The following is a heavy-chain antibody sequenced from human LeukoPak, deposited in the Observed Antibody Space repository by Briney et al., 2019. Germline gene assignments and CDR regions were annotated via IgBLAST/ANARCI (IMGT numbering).Heavy chain of an antibody. CDR1: GGSISNYY. Sequence: PSETLSLTCTVSGGSISNYYWSWIRQPPGKGLEWIGYIHYSGSTNYNPSLKSRVTISLDTSKNQFSLKLTSVTTADTAVYYCAREIGAAGRWGQGTLVTVSS. D-gene: IGHD6-13*01. V-gene: IGHV4-59*01. CDR3: AREIGAAGR. CDR2: IHYSGST. J-gene: IGHJ4*02.